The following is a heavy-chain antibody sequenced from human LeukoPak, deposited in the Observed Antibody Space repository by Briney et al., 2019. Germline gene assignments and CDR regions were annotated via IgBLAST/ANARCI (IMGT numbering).Heavy chain of an antibody. CDR2: IYYSGST. CDR1: GGSISSSSYY. V-gene: IGHV4-61*05. Sequence: SETLSLTCTVSGGSISSSSYYWSWIRQPPGKGLEWIGYIYYSGSTNYNPSLKSRVTISVDTSKNQFSLKLSSVTAADTAVYYCASHSGWGGYNWFDPWGQGTLVTVSS. J-gene: IGHJ5*02. D-gene: IGHD6-19*01. CDR3: ASHSGWGGYNWFDP.